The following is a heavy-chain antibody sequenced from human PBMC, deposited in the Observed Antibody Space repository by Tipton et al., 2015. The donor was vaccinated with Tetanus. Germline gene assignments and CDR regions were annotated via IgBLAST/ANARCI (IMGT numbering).Heavy chain of an antibody. J-gene: IGHJ4*02. CDR2: IYYTELT. CDR3: ARGWPREPFYFDY. D-gene: IGHD1-26*01. Sequence: TLSLTCTVSGAPINRGGYLWTWVRQHPGRGLEWIGYIYYTELTSHTPSLESRVNISVDTSKNHFSLTRTSVTAADTAVYYCARGWPREPFYFDYWGQGKQVSVSS. CDR1: GAPINRGGYL. V-gene: IGHV4-31*03.